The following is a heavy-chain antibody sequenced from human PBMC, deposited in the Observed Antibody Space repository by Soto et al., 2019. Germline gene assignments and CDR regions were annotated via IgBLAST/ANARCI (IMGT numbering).Heavy chain of an antibody. D-gene: IGHD2-15*01. V-gene: IGHV4-61*08. J-gene: IGHJ4*02. CDR2: IYYSGST. CDR1: SGSVGSGDYY. Sequence: KPXETLSVPWTVASGSVGSGDYYWSWIRQPPGKVLEWIVYIYYSGSTNYNPSLKSRVTISADTSKNQFSLKLSSVTAADTAVYYCVREGCSGRSCYSGYNLGIDDWGQGTLVTVSS. CDR3: VREGCSGRSCYSGYNLGIDD.